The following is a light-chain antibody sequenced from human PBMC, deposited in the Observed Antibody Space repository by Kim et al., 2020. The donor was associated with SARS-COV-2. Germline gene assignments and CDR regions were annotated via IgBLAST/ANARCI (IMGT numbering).Light chain of an antibody. CDR3: QAWDSSTYVV. J-gene: IGLJ2*01. V-gene: IGLV3-1*01. CDR1: KLGDKY. CDR2: QDS. Sequence: VSPGQTASITCAGDKLGDKYACWYQQKPGQSPVLVIYQDSKRPSGIPERFSGSNSGNTATLTISGTQAMDEADYYCQAWDSSTYVVFGGGTKLTVL.